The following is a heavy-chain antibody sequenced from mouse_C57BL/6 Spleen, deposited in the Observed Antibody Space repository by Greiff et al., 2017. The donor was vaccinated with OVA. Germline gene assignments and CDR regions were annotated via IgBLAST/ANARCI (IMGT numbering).Heavy chain of an antibody. J-gene: IGHJ3*01. CDR3: ARGDYGSSVN. CDR2: IYPRAGST. CDR1: GYTFTSYD. D-gene: IGHD1-1*01. Sequence: VQLQESGPELVKPGASVKLSCKASGYTFTSYDINWVKQRPGQGLEWIGWIYPRAGSTKYNEKFKGKATVTVDTSSSTAYMELHSLTSEDSAVYFCARGDYGSSVNWGQGTLVTVSA. V-gene: IGHV1-85*01.